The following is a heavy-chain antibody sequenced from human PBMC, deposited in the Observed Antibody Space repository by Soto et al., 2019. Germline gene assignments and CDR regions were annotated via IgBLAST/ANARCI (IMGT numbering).Heavy chain of an antibody. D-gene: IGHD5-12*01. Sequence: PSETLSLTCAVSGDSISTNNWWSWVRQPPGKGLEWIGEVYHSGTTNCNPSLKSRVTISIDKSKNQFSLTLTSMTAADTALYYCAVPGRGDFDYWSQGTLVTVSS. V-gene: IGHV4-4*02. CDR1: GDSISTNNW. CDR2: VYHSGTT. CDR3: AVPGRGDFDY. J-gene: IGHJ4*02.